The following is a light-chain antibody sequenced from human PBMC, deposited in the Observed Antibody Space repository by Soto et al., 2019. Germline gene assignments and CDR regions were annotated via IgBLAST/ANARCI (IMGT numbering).Light chain of an antibody. J-gene: IGLJ1*01. Sequence: QSALTQPASVSGSPGQSITISCTGTSSDVGSYNLVSWYQQHPGKAPKLMIYEVSQRPSGVSNRFSGSKSCNTASLTISGLQSEDEADYYCCSYAGSSTSPYVFGTGTKLTVL. CDR3: CSYAGSSTSPYV. CDR1: SSDVGSYNL. CDR2: EVS. V-gene: IGLV2-23*02.